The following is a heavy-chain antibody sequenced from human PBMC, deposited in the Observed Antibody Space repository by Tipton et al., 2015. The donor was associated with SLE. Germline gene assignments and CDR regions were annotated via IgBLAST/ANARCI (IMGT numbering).Heavy chain of an antibody. CDR1: GASVSSSFHQ. CDR2: SSGSA. V-gene: IGHV4-61*02. CDR3: ARENVAADGALDV. J-gene: IGHJ3*01. D-gene: IGHD6-13*01. Sequence: TLSLTCTVSGASVSSSFHQWSWIRQPAGEGLEWIGHSSGSATYNPSLKSRVTISVDTSKNQFSLTVNSVTAADTAVYYCARENVAADGALDVWGQGTMVTVSS.